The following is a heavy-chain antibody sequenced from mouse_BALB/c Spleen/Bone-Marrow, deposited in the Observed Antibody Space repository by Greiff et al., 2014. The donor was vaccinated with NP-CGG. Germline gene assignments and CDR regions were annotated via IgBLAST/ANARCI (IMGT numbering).Heavy chain of an antibody. CDR2: IYPSDSYT. CDR3: TTGTRFAY. V-gene: IGHV1-69*02. Sequence: QVQLQQSGAELVRPGASMKLSCKASGYTFTSYWINWVKQRPGQGLEWIGNIYPSDSYTNYNQKFKDKATLTVDKSSSTAYMQLSSPTSEDSAVYYCTTGTRFAYWGQGTLVTVSA. J-gene: IGHJ3*01. CDR1: GYTFTSYW. D-gene: IGHD4-1*01.